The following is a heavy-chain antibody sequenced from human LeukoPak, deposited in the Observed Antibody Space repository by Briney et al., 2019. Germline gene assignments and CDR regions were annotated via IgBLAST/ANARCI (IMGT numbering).Heavy chain of an antibody. D-gene: IGHD6-13*01. Sequence: GGSLRLSCAASGFIFNSYGMHWVRQAPGKGLEWVAVIWYDGSKKYYADSVKGRFTISRDNSKNTLYLQMNRLRAEDTAVYYCAKGIGAAADSLHYWGQGTLVTVSS. CDR1: GFIFNSYG. V-gene: IGHV3-33*06. CDR2: IWYDGSKK. CDR3: AKGIGAAADSLHY. J-gene: IGHJ4*02.